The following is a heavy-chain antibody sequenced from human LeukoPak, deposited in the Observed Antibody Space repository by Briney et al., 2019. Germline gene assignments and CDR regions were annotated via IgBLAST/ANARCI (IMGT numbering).Heavy chain of an antibody. CDR1: GGSISSSSYY. CDR2: IYYSGST. J-gene: IGHJ6*02. D-gene: IGHD2-2*01. Sequence: SETLSLTCTVSGGSISSSSYYWGWIRQPPGKGLEWIGSIYYSGSTCYNPSLKSRVTISVDTSKNQFSLKLSSVTAADTAVYYCARMGGGYCSSTSCYANYGMDVWGQGTTVTVSS. V-gene: IGHV4-39*01. CDR3: ARMGGGYCSSTSCYANYGMDV.